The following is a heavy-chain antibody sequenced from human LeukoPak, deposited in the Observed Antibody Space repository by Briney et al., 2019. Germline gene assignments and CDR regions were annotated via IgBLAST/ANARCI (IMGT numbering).Heavy chain of an antibody. CDR2: IYPGDSDT. Sequence: GESLKTSCKGSGYSFTSYWIGWVRQMPGKGLEWMGIIYPGDSDTRYSPSFQRQVTISADKSISTAYLQWSSLKASDTAMYYCARHRYSSSWYRKKGPEYYYYYMDVWGKGTTVTISS. V-gene: IGHV5-51*01. J-gene: IGHJ6*03. CDR3: ARHRYSSSWYRKKGPEYYYYYMDV. D-gene: IGHD6-13*01. CDR1: GYSFTSYW.